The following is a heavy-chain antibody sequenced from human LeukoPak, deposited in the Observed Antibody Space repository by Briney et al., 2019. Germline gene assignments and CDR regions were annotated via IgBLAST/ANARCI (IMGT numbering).Heavy chain of an antibody. D-gene: IGHD5-24*01. J-gene: IGHJ4*02. CDR2: FYKDGST. CDR3: ARGDGYNFFDY. Sequence: GGSLRLSCAASGFTVSSNYMSWVRQAPGKGLEWVSVFYKDGSTYYADSVKGRFTISRDNSKNTVYLQMNSLRAEDTAVYYCARGDGYNFFDYWGQGTLVSVSS. V-gene: IGHV3-53*01. CDR1: GFTVSSNY.